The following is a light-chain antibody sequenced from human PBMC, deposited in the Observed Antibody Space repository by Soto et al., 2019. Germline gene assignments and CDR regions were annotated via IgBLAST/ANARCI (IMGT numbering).Light chain of an antibody. J-gene: IGLJ1*01. CDR2: DVS. V-gene: IGLV2-14*01. CDR1: NSAVGGYNH. Sequence: QSVLTQPASVSGPPGQLIAIPFPGTNSAVGGYNHVSWYQQHPGKAPELTIYDVSNRPSGVSNRFSGSKSGNTAPLPISGLQAEDEADYYCSSYTSSSTLVFGTGTRVTVL. CDR3: SSYTSSSTLV.